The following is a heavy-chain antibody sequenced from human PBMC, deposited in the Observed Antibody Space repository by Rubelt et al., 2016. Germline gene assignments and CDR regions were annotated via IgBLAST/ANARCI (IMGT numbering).Heavy chain of an antibody. CDR1: GGSISSYY. J-gene: IGHJ4*02. D-gene: IGHD2-2*01. V-gene: IGHV4-39*02. CDR3: ARLARYCSSSSCYYSDY. CDR2: IYYSGNT. Sequence: QVQLQESGPGLVKPSETLSLTCTVSGGSISSYYWGWIRQPPGKGLEWIGSIYYSGNTYYNPSLKSRVTISLDTSKNHFSLKVSSVGAADTAVYYCARLARYCSSSSCYYSDYWGQGTMVSVSS.